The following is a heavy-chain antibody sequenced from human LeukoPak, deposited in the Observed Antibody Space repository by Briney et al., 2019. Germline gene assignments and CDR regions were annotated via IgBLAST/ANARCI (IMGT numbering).Heavy chain of an antibody. Sequence: ASETLSLTCAVSGGSISSSNWWSWVRPTPGKGLEWIGLIYHSGSTNYNPSLKSRVTISVDKSKNQFSLRLTSVTAADTAVYYCAREYIVVVVADIDWYFDLWGRGTLVTVSS. J-gene: IGHJ2*01. V-gene: IGHV4-4*02. CDR1: GGSISSSNW. CDR2: IYHSGST. D-gene: IGHD2-15*01. CDR3: AREYIVVVVADIDWYFDL.